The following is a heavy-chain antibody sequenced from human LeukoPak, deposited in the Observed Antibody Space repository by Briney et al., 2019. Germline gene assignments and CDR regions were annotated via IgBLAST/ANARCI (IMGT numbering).Heavy chain of an antibody. D-gene: IGHD5-12*01. Sequence: GGSLRLSCTMSRFTLTNYGIQWVRQAPGKGLEWVAFLAHDGIIKYYGASVMGRFTVSRDPSKNSVYLQMNSLRPEDTAIFYCAKDIRAEGRRYIHYWGEGTLVTLSS. CDR3: AKDIRAEGRRYIHY. CDR1: RFTLTNYG. J-gene: IGHJ4*02. CDR2: LAHDGIIK. V-gene: IGHV3-30*02.